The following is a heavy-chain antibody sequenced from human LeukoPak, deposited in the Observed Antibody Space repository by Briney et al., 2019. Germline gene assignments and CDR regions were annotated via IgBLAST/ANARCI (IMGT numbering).Heavy chain of an antibody. J-gene: IGHJ3*01. D-gene: IGHD3-10*01. V-gene: IGHV4-4*09. CDR1: GGSTSGYY. CDR2: IYNSETT. Sequence: PSETLSLTCTVSGGSTSGYYWSWIRQSPGKRLEWVAYIYNSETTNFNPSLKSRLAISIDRSKNQISLTLTSVTAADTATYYCARFPPRSSTHSLAFDVWGLGTMVTVSS. CDR3: ARFPPRSSTHSLAFDV.